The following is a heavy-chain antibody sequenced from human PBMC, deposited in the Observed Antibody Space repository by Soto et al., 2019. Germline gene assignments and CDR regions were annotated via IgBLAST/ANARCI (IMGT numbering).Heavy chain of an antibody. D-gene: IGHD1-26*01. V-gene: IGHV3-30-3*01. J-gene: IGHJ6*02. CDR2: ISYDGSNK. CDR3: ARGPGGGSYDSHLGGYYYGMDV. CDR1: GFTFSSYA. Sequence: PGGSLRLSCAASGFTFSSYAMHWVRQAPGKGLEWVAVISYDGSNKYYADSVKGRFTISRDNSKNTLYLQMNSLSAEDTAVYYCARGPGGGSYDSHLGGYYYGMDVWGQGTTVTVSS.